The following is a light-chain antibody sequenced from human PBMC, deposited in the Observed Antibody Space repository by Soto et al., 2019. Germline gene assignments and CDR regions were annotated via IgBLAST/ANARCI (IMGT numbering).Light chain of an antibody. V-gene: IGLV2-18*01. Sequence: QSALTQPPSVSGSPGQSVTISCTGTSSDVGSYNRVSWYQQPPGTAPKLMIYEVSNRPSGVPDRFSGSKSGNTASLTISGLQAEDEADYYCSLYTTSRTLFGGGTQLTVL. CDR3: SLYTTSRTL. CDR2: EVS. CDR1: SSDVGSYNR. J-gene: IGLJ2*01.